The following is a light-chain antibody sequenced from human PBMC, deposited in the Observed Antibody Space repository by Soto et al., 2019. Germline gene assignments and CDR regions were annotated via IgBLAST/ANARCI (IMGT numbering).Light chain of an antibody. V-gene: IGKV3-20*01. CDR2: GAS. Sequence: EIVLTQSPGTLSLSPGERATLSCRASQSVSSSYLAWYQQKLGQAPRLLIYGASSRATGIPDRFSGSGSGTDFTLTISRLEPEDFAVYHCQQDGKSPWTFGQGTKVEIK. J-gene: IGKJ1*01. CDR3: QQDGKSPWT. CDR1: QSVSSSY.